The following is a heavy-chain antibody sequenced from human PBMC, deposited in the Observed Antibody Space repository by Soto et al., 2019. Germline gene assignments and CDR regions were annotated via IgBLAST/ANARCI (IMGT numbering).Heavy chain of an antibody. D-gene: IGHD2-15*01. CDR2: IYHSGST. V-gene: IGHV4-30-2*01. CDR3: ARHLTYCSAGSCYSDFPYYGMDV. CDR1: GGSISSGGYS. J-gene: IGHJ6*02. Sequence: SETLSLTCAVSGGSISSGGYSWSWIRQPPGKGLEWIGYIYHSGSTYYNPSLKSRVTISVDRSKNQFSLKLSSVTAADTAVYYCARHLTYCSAGSCYSDFPYYGMDVWGQGTTVTVSS.